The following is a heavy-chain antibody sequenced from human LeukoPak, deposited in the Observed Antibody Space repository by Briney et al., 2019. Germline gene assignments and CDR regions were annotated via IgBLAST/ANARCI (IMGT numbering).Heavy chain of an antibody. CDR1: GGSISGSSYY. Sequence: PSETLSLTCTVSGGSISGSSYYWGWIRQPPGKGLEWIGEINHSGSTNYNPSLKSRVTISVDTSKNQFSLKLSSVTAADAAVYYCARRCIAVAGGLDYWGQGTLVTVSS. CDR2: INHSGST. J-gene: IGHJ4*02. CDR3: ARRCIAVAGGLDY. D-gene: IGHD6-19*01. V-gene: IGHV4-39*07.